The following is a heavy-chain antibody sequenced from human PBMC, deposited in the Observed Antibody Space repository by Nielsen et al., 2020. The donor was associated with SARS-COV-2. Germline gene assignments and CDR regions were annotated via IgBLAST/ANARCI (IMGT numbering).Heavy chain of an antibody. V-gene: IGHV3-64D*06. CDR2: ISSNGGST. J-gene: IGHJ6*02. Sequence: GESLKISCSASGFTFSSYAMHWVRQAPGKGLEYVSAISSNGGSTYYADSVKGRFTISRDNSKNTLYLQMSSLRAEDTAVYYCAREDGYSYGKNYYYYGMDVWGQGTTVTVSS. CDR1: GFTFSSYA. CDR3: AREDGYSYGKNYYYYGMDV. D-gene: IGHD5-18*01.